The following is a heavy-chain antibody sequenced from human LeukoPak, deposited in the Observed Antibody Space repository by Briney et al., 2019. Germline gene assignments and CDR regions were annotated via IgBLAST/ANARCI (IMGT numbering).Heavy chain of an antibody. D-gene: IGHD3-3*01. Sequence: GASVKVSCKLSGLTGFELNMHWVRQAPGKGLEWMGWISAYNGNTNYAQKLQGRVTMTTDTSTSTAYMELRSLRSDDTAVYYCARGGYYAASDIWGQGALVTVSS. V-gene: IGHV1-18*01. CDR3: ARGGYYAASDI. CDR2: ISAYNGNT. CDR1: GLTGFELN. J-gene: IGHJ4*02.